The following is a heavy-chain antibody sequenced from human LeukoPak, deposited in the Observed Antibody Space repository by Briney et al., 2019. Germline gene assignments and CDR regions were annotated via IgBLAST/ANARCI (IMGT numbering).Heavy chain of an antibody. CDR1: GGTFSSYA. CDR2: IIPIFGTA. V-gene: IGHV1-69*13. CDR3: ARMYSSSWLFRDDAFDT. D-gene: IGHD6-13*01. J-gene: IGHJ3*02. Sequence: SVKVSCKASGGTFSSYAISWVRQAPGQGLEWMGGIIPIFGTANYAQKFQGRVTITADESTSTAYMELSSLRSEDTAVYYCARMYSSSWLFRDDAFDTWGQGTMVTVSS.